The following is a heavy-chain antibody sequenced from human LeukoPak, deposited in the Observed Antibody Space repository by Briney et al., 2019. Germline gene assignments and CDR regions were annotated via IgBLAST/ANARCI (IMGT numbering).Heavy chain of an antibody. CDR2: KWYDGSNE. V-gene: IGHV3-33*06. CDR1: GFTFSTYG. D-gene: IGHD3-10*01. Sequence: PGGSLRLSCAASGFTFSTYGMHWVRQAPGKGLEWVAVKWYDGSNEYYADSVKGRFIISRDNSKNTLYLQMNSLRAEDTAVYYCAKDTSVNRYGSFGRWGQGTLVTVSS. CDR3: AKDTSVNRYGSFGR. J-gene: IGHJ4*02.